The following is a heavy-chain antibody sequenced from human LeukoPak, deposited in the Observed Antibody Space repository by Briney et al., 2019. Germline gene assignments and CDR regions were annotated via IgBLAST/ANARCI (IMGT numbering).Heavy chain of an antibody. CDR1: GFTFSSYA. Sequence: TGGSLRLSCAASGFTFSSYAMSWVRQAPGKGLEWVSAISGSGGSTYYADSVKGRFTISRDNSKNTLYLQMNGLRAEDTAVYYCAKDGRKTRYYFDYWGQGTLVTVSS. J-gene: IGHJ4*02. CDR3: AKDGRKTRYYFDY. D-gene: IGHD1-26*01. V-gene: IGHV3-23*01. CDR2: ISGSGGST.